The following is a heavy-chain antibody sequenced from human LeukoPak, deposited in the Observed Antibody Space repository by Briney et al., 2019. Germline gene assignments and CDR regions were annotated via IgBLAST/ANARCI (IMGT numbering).Heavy chain of an antibody. D-gene: IGHD2-15*01. Sequence: PSETLSLTCVVYGGSFSGYYWSWIRQPPGKGLEWIGEINHSGSTNYNPSLKSRVTISVDTSKNQFSLKLSSVTAADTAVYYCARGYCSGGSCYFHYYYMDVWGKGTTVTVSS. J-gene: IGHJ6*03. V-gene: IGHV4-34*01. CDR2: INHSGST. CDR1: GGSFSGYY. CDR3: ARGYCSGGSCYFHYYYMDV.